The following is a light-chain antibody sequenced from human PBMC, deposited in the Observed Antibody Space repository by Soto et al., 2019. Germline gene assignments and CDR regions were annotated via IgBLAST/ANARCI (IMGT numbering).Light chain of an antibody. CDR2: DAS. CDR3: QQYESSPYS. V-gene: IGKV1-5*01. J-gene: IGKJ2*01. Sequence: IQMTQSPSTVSASVGDRVTITCRASQSISSSLAWYQQKPGQAPKVLIYDASSLDSGVPSRFSGSGYGTEFTLTVSRLQPGDFATYSCQQYESSPYSFGQGTKLEIK. CDR1: QSISSS.